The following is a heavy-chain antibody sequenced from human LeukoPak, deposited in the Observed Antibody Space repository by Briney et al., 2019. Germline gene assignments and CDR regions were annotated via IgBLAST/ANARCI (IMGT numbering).Heavy chain of an antibody. J-gene: IGHJ6*02. CDR2: IDWDDDE. Sequence: SGPALVRPTQTLTLTCTFSGFSLTTSGMCVTWVRQPPRKALEWLARIDWDDDEYYNTSLKTRLTISKDTSKNQVVLTMTNMDPVDTATYYCARSTRDYFYNYGMDVWGRGTTVTVSS. CDR1: GFSLTTSGMC. D-gene: IGHD1-1*01. CDR3: ARSTRDYFYNYGMDV. V-gene: IGHV2-70*11.